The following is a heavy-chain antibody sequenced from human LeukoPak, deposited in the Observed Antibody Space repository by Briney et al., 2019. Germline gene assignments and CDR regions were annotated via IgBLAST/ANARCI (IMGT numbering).Heavy chain of an antibody. D-gene: IGHD3-9*01. V-gene: IGHV3-7*03. CDR3: ARVRLANTPEFFQH. CDR1: GFTFNDYW. Sequence: PGGSLRLSCAASGFTFNDYWMSWVRQAPGKGLEGVASIKQDGGENTYVDSVKGRFTISRDHTENSLYLQMNSLGAEDTALYSCARVRLANTPEFFQHWGQGTLVTVSS. CDR2: IKQDGGEN. J-gene: IGHJ1*01.